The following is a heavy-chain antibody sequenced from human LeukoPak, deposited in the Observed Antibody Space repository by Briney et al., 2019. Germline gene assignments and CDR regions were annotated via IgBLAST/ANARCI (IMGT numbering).Heavy chain of an antibody. V-gene: IGHV4-34*01. CDR3: ARDVPFDY. Sequence: SETLSLTCAVYGGSFSGYYWSWIRQPPGKGLEWIGEINHSGSTNYNPSLKSRVTISVDTSKNQFSLKLSPVTAADTAVYYCARDVPFDYWGQGTLVTVSS. CDR1: GGSFSGYY. J-gene: IGHJ4*02. CDR2: INHSGST.